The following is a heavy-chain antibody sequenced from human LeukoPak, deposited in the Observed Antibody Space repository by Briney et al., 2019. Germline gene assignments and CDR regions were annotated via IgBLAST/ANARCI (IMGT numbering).Heavy chain of an antibody. CDR2: ISYDGSNK. Sequence: PGGSLRLSCAASGFTFDDYGMSWVRQAPGKGLEWVAVISYDGSNKYYADSVKGRFTISRDNSKNTLYLQMNSLRAEDTAVYYCAPIAAAGLDYWGQGTLVTVSS. D-gene: IGHD6-13*01. V-gene: IGHV3-30*03. J-gene: IGHJ4*02. CDR1: GFTFDDYG. CDR3: APIAAAGLDY.